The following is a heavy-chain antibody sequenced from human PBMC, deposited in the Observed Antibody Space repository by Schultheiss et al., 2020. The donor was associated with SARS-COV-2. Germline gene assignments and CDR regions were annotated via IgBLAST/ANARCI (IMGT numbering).Heavy chain of an antibody. J-gene: IGHJ3*02. CDR2: IYYSGST. D-gene: IGHD6-6*01. V-gene: IGHV4-59*01. CDR1: GGSISSYY. Sequence: SETLSLTCTVSGGSISSYYWSWIRQPPGKGLEWIGYIYYSGSTNYNPSLKSRVTISVDTYKNQFSLKLSSVTAADTAVYYCAREDASSSHAFDIWGQGTMVTVSS. CDR3: AREDASSSHAFDI.